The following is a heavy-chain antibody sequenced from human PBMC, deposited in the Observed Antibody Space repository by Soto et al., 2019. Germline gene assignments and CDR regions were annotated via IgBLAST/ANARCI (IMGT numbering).Heavy chain of an antibody. D-gene: IGHD6-6*01. V-gene: IGHV6-1*01. CDR3: ARDEGRNRIEYSSSSPTYYYYYYYMDV. J-gene: IGHJ6*03. Sequence: SQTLSLTCAISGDSVSGNSAAWNWIRQSPSRGLEWLGRTYYRSKWYNDYAVSVKSRITINPDTSKNQFSLQLNSVTPEDTAVYYCARDEGRNRIEYSSSSPTYYYYYYYMDVWGIGTTVTVSS. CDR2: TYYRSKWYN. CDR1: GDSVSGNSAA.